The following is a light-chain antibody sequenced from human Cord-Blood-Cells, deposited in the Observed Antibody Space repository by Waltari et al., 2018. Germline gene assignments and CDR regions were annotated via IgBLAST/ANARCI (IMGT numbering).Light chain of an antibody. J-gene: IGLJ3*02. CDR3: CSYAGSSTWV. CDR1: SSAVGSYNL. V-gene: IGLV2-23*02. CDR2: EVS. Sequence: QSALTQPASVSGSPGQSITIYCTGTSSAVGSYNLVSWYQQHPGKAPKLMVYEVSKRPSGVSNRFSGSKSGNTASLTISGLQAEDEADYYCCSYAGSSTWVFGGGTKLTVL.